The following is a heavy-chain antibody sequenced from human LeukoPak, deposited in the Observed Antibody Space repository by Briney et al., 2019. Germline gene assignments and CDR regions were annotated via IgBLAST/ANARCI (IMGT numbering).Heavy chain of an antibody. CDR1: GYTFTSYG. Sequence: ASVKVSCKASGYTFTSYGISWVRQAPGQGLEWMGWISAYNGNTNYAQKLQGRVTMTTDTSTSTAYMELRSLRSDDTAVYYCARDTTGYSSSWYDYWGQGTPVTVSS. J-gene: IGHJ4*02. D-gene: IGHD6-13*01. CDR2: ISAYNGNT. V-gene: IGHV1-18*01. CDR3: ARDTTGYSSSWYDY.